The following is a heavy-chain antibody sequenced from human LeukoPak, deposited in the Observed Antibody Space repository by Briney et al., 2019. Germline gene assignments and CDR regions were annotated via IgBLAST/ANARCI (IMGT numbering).Heavy chain of an antibody. V-gene: IGHV4-59*01. CDR3: ARGQPQRYNSDWYVNWFDP. Sequence: PSETLSLTCTVSGASISSSYWSWIRQPPGKGLEWIGYIYDSGTTKYNPSLRSRVTISIDTSKNQFSLKVNSVTAADTAVYYCARGQPQRYNSDWYVNWFDPWGQGTLVSVSS. J-gene: IGHJ5*02. CDR1: GASISSSY. CDR2: IYDSGTT. D-gene: IGHD6-19*01.